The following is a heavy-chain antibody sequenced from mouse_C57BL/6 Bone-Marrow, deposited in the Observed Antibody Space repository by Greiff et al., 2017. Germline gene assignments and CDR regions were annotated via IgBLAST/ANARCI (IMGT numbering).Heavy chain of an antibody. CDR2: ISNLAYSI. CDR3: ARLPFFAY. CDR1: GFTFSDYG. V-gene: IGHV5-15*01. J-gene: IGHJ3*01. Sequence: EVQLQESGGGLVQPGGSLKLSCAASGFTFSDYGMAWVRQAPRKGPEWVAFISNLAYSIYYADTVTGRFTISRENAKSTLDLEMSSLRSEDTAMYYCARLPFFAYWGQGTLVTVSA.